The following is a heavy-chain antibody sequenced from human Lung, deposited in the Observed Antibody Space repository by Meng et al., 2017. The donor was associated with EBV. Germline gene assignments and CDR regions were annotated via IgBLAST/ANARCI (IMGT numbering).Heavy chain of an antibody. CDR1: GLAFSSYS. CDR3: ARAYSRRAPPDY. CDR2: ITSSSSFI. Sequence: EVQLVESGGGLVKPGGYLRLSCAASGLAFSSYSMKWLRQAPGKGLEWVSSITSSSSFIYYEDSVKGRFTISRDNAKNSLYLQMNSLRAEDTAVYYCARAYSRRAPPDYWGQGPLVTVSS. V-gene: IGHV3-21*02. D-gene: IGHD6-13*01. J-gene: IGHJ4*02.